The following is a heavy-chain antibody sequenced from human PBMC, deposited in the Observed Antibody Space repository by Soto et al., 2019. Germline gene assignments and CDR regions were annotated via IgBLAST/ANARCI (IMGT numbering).Heavy chain of an antibody. CDR3: ASQRSGWPNWFDP. Sequence: VQLVQSGAEVKKPGSSVKVSCKASGGTFSSYTISWVRQAPGQGLEWMGRIIPILGIANYAQKFQGRVTITADKSTRTAYKELSSQISEDTAVYYCASQRSGWPNWFDPWGQGTLVTFSS. D-gene: IGHD6-19*01. J-gene: IGHJ5*02. CDR2: IIPILGIA. CDR1: GGTFSSYT. V-gene: IGHV1-69*02.